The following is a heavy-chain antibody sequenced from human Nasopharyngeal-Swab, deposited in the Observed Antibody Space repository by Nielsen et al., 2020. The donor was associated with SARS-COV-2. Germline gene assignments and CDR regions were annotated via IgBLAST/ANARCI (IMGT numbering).Heavy chain of an antibody. CDR2: IKQGGSEK. D-gene: IGHD6-6*01. CDR1: GFTFSSYA. J-gene: IGHJ6*02. Sequence: GESLKISCAASGFTFSSYAMHWVRQAPGKGLEWVASIKQGGSEKHYVDSVKGRFTISRDDAKNSQSLQMNSLRVEDTAVYYCVRERESSYGMDVWGQGTTVTVSS. V-gene: IGHV3-7*01. CDR3: VRERESSYGMDV.